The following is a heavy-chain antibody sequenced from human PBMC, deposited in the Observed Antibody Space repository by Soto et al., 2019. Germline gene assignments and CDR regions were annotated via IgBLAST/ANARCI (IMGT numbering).Heavy chain of an antibody. V-gene: IGHV3-30-3*01. CDR2: ISYDGSNK. CDR3: ARDAPFGEMPTNAFDI. CDR1: GFTFSSYA. J-gene: IGHJ3*02. D-gene: IGHD3-16*01. Sequence: QVQLVESGGGVVQPGRSLRLSCAASGFTFSSYAMHWVRQAPGKGLEWVAVISYDGSNKYYADSVKGRFTISRDNSKNTLYLQMNSLRAEDTAVYYCARDAPFGEMPTNAFDIWGQGTMVTVSS.